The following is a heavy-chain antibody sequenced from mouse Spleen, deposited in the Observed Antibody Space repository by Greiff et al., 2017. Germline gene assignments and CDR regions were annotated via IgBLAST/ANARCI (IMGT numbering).Heavy chain of an antibody. CDR3: ARQSSPY. Sequence: EVKLVESGGGLVKPGGSLKLSCAASGFTFSDYGMAWVRQAPGKGPEWVAFISNLAYSIYYADTVTGRFTISRENAKNTLYLEMSSLRSEDTAMYYCARQSSPYWGQGTLVTVSA. CDR1: GFTFSDYG. V-gene: IGHV5-15*04. J-gene: IGHJ3*01. CDR2: ISNLAYSI.